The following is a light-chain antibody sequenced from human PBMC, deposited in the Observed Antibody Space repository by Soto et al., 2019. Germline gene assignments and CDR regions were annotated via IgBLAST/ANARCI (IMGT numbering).Light chain of an antibody. CDR1: TGVVTSGHS. V-gene: IGLV7-46*01. Sequence: QAVVTQEPSLTVSPGGTVTLTCGSSTGVVTSGHSPSWFQQQSGQAPRTLIYDTSNHHSWTPDRFSGSLLGGKAALTLSGAQPEDEAEYYCLLSDSGTWVFGGGTKLTVL. J-gene: IGLJ3*02. CDR3: LLSDSGTWV. CDR2: DTS.